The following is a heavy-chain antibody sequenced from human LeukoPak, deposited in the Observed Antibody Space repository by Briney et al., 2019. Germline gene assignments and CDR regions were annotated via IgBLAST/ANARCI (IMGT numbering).Heavy chain of an antibody. D-gene: IGHD2-2*01. Sequence: GGSLRLSCAASGFTFSSYGMHWVRQAPGKGLDWVAVISNDGSKKYYADSVKGRFTISRDNSKNTLSLQVSSLRAEDTAVYYCATLEVPAAMIDAFHIWGQGTMVTVSS. J-gene: IGHJ3*02. V-gene: IGHV3-30*03. CDR1: GFTFSSYG. CDR3: ATLEVPAAMIDAFHI. CDR2: ISNDGSKK.